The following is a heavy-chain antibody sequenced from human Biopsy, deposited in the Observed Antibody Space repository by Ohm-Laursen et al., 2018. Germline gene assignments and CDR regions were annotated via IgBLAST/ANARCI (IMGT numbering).Heavy chain of an antibody. CDR2: ISSTGNST. D-gene: IGHD1-26*01. Sequence: SLRLSCAASGFTFATYGMSWVRQAPGKGLEWVSGISSTGNSTYYADSVKGRFTISRDNAQNSLYLHMNSLRAEDTAVYYCARLNSGTYDASDLWGQGTMVIVSS. J-gene: IGHJ3*01. V-gene: IGHV3-23*01. CDR1: GFTFATYG. CDR3: ARLNSGTYDASDL.